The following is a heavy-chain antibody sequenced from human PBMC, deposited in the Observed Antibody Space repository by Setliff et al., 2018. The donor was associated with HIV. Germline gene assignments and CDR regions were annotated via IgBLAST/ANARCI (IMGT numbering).Heavy chain of an antibody. Sequence: VASVKVSCKASGGTLNNQGIHWVRQAPGQGLEWMGGIIPIVDVGNYAQKFQGRVTITADKSTSTAYMELNTLRSDDTAVYFCARRALGMSAFDLWGQGTMVTVSS. D-gene: IGHD7-27*01. CDR2: IIPIVDVG. V-gene: IGHV1-69*10. J-gene: IGHJ3*01. CDR1: GGTLNNQG. CDR3: ARRALGMSAFDL.